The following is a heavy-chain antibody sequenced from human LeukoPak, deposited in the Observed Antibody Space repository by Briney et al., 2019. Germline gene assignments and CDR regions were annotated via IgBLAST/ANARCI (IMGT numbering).Heavy chain of an antibody. CDR3: ARGLSPKVQPFDAFDI. D-gene: IGHD1-1*01. CDR1: GGSISSGDYY. Sequence: KPSETLSLTCTVSGGSISSGDYYWSWIRQPPGKGLEWIGYVYYSGSTYYNPSLKSRVTISVDTSKNQCSLKLSSVTAADTAVYYCARGLSPKVQPFDAFDIWGQGTMVTVSS. CDR2: VYYSGST. J-gene: IGHJ3*02. V-gene: IGHV4-30-4*01.